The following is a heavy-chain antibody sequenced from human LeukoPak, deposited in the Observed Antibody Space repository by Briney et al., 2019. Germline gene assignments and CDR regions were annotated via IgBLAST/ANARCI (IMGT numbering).Heavy chain of an antibody. CDR3: ARSGSGYLRYYFDY. CDR2: IFYSGNT. V-gene: IGHV4-39*07. D-gene: IGHD5-12*01. CDR1: GGSISSYY. J-gene: IGHJ4*02. Sequence: SETLSLTCTVSGGSISSYYWGWIRQPPGKGLEWIGSIFYSGNTYDNPSLKSRVTISVDTSKNQFSLKLNSVTAADTAVYYCARSGSGYLRYYFDYWGQGTLVTVSS.